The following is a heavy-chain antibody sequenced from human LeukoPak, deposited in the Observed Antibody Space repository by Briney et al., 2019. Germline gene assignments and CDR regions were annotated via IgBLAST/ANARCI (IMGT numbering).Heavy chain of an antibody. CDR2: INTKTGNP. V-gene: IGHV7-4-1*02. J-gene: IGHJ4*02. D-gene: IGHD6-13*01. CDR3: ARHRFVGRSSCPGF. CDR1: GYTFTSYA. Sequence: GASVKVSCKASGYTFTSYAMNWVRQAPGQGLEWVGWINTKTGNPTYAQDFTGRFAFSLDTSVTTTYLQISSLKAEDTAVYYCARHRFVGRSSCPGFWGQGTLVTVSS.